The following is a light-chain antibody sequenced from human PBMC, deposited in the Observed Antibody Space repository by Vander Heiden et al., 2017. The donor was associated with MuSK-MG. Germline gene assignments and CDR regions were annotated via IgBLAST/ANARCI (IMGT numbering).Light chain of an antibody. CDR2: MNN. V-gene: IGLV1-47*03. CDR1: SSNIGSND. CDR3: AAWDASLSGVV. Sequence: QSVLTQPPPASGTPGQRVTLSCSGSSSNIGSNDVDWYQQLPGTAPKLLIYMNNQRPSGVPDRFSGSKSGTSASLAISGLWSEDEADYYCAAWDASLSGVVFGGGTKLTVL. J-gene: IGLJ2*01.